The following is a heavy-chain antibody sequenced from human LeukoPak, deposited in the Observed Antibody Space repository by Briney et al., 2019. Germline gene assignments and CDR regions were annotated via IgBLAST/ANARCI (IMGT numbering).Heavy chain of an antibody. J-gene: IGHJ5*02. D-gene: IGHD2-15*01. CDR3: ARDRACSGGSCHNWFDP. V-gene: IGHV1-2*02. CDR2: ISPNSGTT. Sequence: ASVKVSCKASGYAFTDYYLNWLRQAPRQGLEWMGWISPNSGTTYYSQKFQGRVTMTRDTSISSADMEMRSLGLDHTAVYYCARDRACSGGSCHNWFDPWGQGTLVTVSS. CDR1: GYAFTDYY.